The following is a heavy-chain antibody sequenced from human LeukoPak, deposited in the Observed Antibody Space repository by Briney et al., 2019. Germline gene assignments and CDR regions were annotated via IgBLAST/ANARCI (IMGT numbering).Heavy chain of an antibody. CDR2: IRKRPNSYTT. V-gene: IGHV3-72*01. CDR3: ARVSTTVAGSDYHDY. J-gene: IGHJ4*02. Sequence: GGSLRLSCAASGFTFSDHFMDWVRQAPGKGLEWVGRIRKRPNSYTTEYAASVQGRFAISRDDSKNSLYLQMNSLKTEDTAVYYCARVSTTVAGSDYHDYWGQGTQVTISS. CDR1: GFTFSDHF. D-gene: IGHD6-19*01.